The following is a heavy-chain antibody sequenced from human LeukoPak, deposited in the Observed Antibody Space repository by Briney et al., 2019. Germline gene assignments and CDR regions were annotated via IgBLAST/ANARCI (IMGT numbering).Heavy chain of an antibody. V-gene: IGHV1-69*04. D-gene: IGHD5-18*01. Sequence: SVKVSCKTSGGTFSSSAITWVRQAPGQGLEWVGRIIPVLNITTYAQKFQGSVTITADTSTSTVYMELSSLRSEETAVYYCARDQGLTAPPPYGLDVWGQGTTVIVSS. CDR3: ARDQGLTAPPPYGLDV. CDR2: IIPVLNIT. CDR1: GGTFSSSA. J-gene: IGHJ6*02.